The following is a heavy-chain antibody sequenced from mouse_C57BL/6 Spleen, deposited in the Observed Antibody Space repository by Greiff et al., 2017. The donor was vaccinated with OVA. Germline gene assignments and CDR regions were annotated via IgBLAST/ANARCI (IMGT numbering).Heavy chain of an antibody. CDR3: TRRSATFYFDY. CDR1: GYTFTDYE. J-gene: IGHJ2*01. CDR2: IDPETGGT. V-gene: IGHV1-15*01. Sequence: QVQLKQSGAELVRPGASVTLSCKASGYTFTDYEMHWVKQTPVHGLEWIGAIDPETGGTAYNQKFKGKAILTADKSSSTAYMELRSLTSEDSAVYYCTRRSATFYFDYWGQGTTLTVSS.